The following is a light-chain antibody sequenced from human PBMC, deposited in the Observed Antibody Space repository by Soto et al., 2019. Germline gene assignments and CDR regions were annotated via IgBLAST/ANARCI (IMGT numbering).Light chain of an antibody. CDR1: QSVSNN. CDR3: QQYNDWPLT. J-gene: IGKJ4*01. Sequence: EIVMTQSPATLSLSPGERATLSCRASQSVSNNLAWYQQKPGQAPRLLIYHASTGATGIPARFSGSGSGTELTLTISSVQPEDFAVYYCQQYNDWPLTFGGGTKVEIK. CDR2: HAS. V-gene: IGKV3-15*01.